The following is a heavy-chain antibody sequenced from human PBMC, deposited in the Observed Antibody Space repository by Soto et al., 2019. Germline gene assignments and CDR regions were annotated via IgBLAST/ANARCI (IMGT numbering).Heavy chain of an antibody. CDR3: ARGNRCSGGSCYPPAGAFDI. D-gene: IGHD2-15*01. CDR1: GGSISSYY. Sequence: QVQLQESGPGLVKPSETLSLTCTVSGGSISSYYWSWIRQPAGKGLEWIGRIYTSGSTNYNPSLKSRVTMSVDTSKNQFSLKLSSVTAADTAVYYCARGNRCSGGSCYPPAGAFDIWGQGTMVTVSS. CDR2: IYTSGST. V-gene: IGHV4-4*07. J-gene: IGHJ3*02.